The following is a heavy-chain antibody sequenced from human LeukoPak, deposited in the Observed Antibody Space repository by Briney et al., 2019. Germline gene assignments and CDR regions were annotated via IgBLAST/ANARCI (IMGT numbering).Heavy chain of an antibody. Sequence: PSETLSLTCAVSGGSISSGGYSWRWIRQPPGKGLEWIEYIYHSGSTYYNPSLKSRVTISVDRSKNQFSLKLSSVTAADTAVYYCARGSFGRDGYNWDNSADYFDYWGQGTLVTVSS. CDR1: GGSISSGGYS. J-gene: IGHJ4*02. V-gene: IGHV4-30-2*01. CDR2: IYHSGST. D-gene: IGHD5-24*01. CDR3: ARGSFGRDGYNWDNSADYFDY.